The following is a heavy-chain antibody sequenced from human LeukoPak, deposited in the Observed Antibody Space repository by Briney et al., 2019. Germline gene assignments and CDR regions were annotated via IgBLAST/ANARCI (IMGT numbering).Heavy chain of an antibody. CDR1: GFTVSSNY. D-gene: IGHD4-17*01. V-gene: IGHV3-66*02. CDR3: AREGFTVTSNMDV. CDR2: IYSGGST. J-gene: IGHJ6*03. Sequence: GGSLRLSCAASGFTVSSNYMSWVRQAPGKGLEGFSVIYSGGSTYYADSVKGRFTISRDNSKNTLYLQMNSLRAEDTAVYYCAREGFTVTSNMDVWGKGTTVTVSS.